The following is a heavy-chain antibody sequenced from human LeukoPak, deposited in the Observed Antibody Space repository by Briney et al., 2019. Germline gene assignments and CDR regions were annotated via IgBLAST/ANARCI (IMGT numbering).Heavy chain of an antibody. V-gene: IGHV4-34*01. J-gene: IGHJ4*02. CDR3: TSRYSSSWAFDY. CDR2: INHSGST. D-gene: IGHD6-13*01. Sequence: PSETLSLTCAVYGGSLSAYNWNWIRQSPGKGLEWIGEINHSGSTNYNPSFESRVTISVDTSKNQFSLELRSVTAADTAAYYCTSRYSSSWAFDYWGRGTPVTVSS. CDR1: GGSLSAYN.